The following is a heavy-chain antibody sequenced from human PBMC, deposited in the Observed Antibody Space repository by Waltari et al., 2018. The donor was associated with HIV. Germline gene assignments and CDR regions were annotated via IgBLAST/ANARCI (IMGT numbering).Heavy chain of an antibody. CDR3: AAPGLYDSSGYPFDY. J-gene: IGHJ4*02. D-gene: IGHD3-22*01. CDR2: IYYSGST. CDR1: GGSISSSSYY. V-gene: IGHV4-39*07. Sequence: QLQLQESGPGLVKPSETLSLTCTVSGGSISSSSYYWGWIRQPPGKGLEWIGSIYYSGSTYYNPSLKSRVTISVDTSKNQFSMKLSSVTAADTAVYYCAAPGLYDSSGYPFDYWGQGTLVTVSS.